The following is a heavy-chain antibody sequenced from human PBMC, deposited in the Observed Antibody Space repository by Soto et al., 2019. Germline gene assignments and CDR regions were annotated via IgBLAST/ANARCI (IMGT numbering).Heavy chain of an antibody. Sequence: EVQLLESGGGLAQPGGSLRLSCVTSGFSFSNSGMSWVRQAPGKGLDWVSGISGNGRNTYYTDSVKGRFLVSRDNSGNTLFLQMNSLRAEDTAIYFCAKNGLSNSLSAIDSWGQGTLVTVSS. V-gene: IGHV3-23*01. CDR2: ISGNGRNT. J-gene: IGHJ4*02. CDR1: GFSFSNSG. D-gene: IGHD1-1*01. CDR3: AKNGLSNSLSAIDS.